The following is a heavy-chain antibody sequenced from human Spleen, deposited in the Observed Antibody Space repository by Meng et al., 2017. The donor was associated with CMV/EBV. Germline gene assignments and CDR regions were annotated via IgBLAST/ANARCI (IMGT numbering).Heavy chain of an antibody. Sequence: GGSLRLSCAASGFTFSSYSMNWVRQAPGKGLEWVSFISSSSSYIYYADSVKGRFTISRDNAKNSLYLQMNSLRAEDTAVYYCASWTSSTSPRNYWGQGTLVTVSS. CDR1: GFTFSSYS. V-gene: IGHV3-21*01. CDR3: ASWTSSTSPRNY. CDR2: ISSSSSYI. D-gene: IGHD2-2*01. J-gene: IGHJ4*02.